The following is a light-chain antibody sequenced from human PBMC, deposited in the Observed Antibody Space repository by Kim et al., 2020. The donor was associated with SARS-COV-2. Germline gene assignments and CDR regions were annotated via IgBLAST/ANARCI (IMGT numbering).Light chain of an antibody. V-gene: IGLV1-44*01. CDR1: SSNIGSNT. Sequence: ELTQPPSASGTPGQRVTISCSGSSSNIGSNTVNWYQQLPGTAPNLFIYSNNQRPSGVPDRFSGSKSGTSASLAISGLQSEDEADYYCATWDGSLSGWVFGGGTQPTVL. CDR2: SNN. J-gene: IGLJ3*02. CDR3: ATWDGSLSGWV.